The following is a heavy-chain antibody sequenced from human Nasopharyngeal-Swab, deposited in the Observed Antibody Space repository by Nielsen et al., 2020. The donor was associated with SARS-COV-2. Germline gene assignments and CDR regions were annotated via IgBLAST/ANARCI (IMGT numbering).Heavy chain of an antibody. CDR3: AIPRGRYDSSGYYYGVDY. CDR2: IIPIFGTA. CDR1: GGTFSSYA. Sequence: SVKVSCKASGGTFSSYAISWVRQAPGQGLEWMGGIIPIFGTANYAQKFQGRVTVTADKSTSTAYMELSSLRSEDTAVYYCAIPRGRYDSSGYYYGVDYWGQGTLVTVSS. J-gene: IGHJ4*02. V-gene: IGHV1-69*06. D-gene: IGHD3-22*01.